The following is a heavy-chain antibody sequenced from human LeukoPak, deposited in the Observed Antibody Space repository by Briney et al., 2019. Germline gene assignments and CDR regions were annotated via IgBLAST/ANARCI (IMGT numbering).Heavy chain of an antibody. J-gene: IGHJ4*02. Sequence: RSGGSLTLSCGVSGFTFSSYWMTWVRQSPGMGLQWVANINQDGRESYCMGSMKGRLNISRDNTENSVFLQLTSLRPEDTGIYFCAKGRDYGDYWGQGTLVAVSS. CDR1: GFTFSSYW. CDR2: INQDGRES. CDR3: AKGRDYGDY. V-gene: IGHV3-7*01.